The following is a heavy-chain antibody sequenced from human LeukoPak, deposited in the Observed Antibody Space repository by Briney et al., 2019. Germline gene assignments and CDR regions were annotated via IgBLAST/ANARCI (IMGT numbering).Heavy chain of an antibody. V-gene: IGHV1-69*01. Sequence: AASVKVSCKASGGTFGSYAISWVRQAPGQGLEWMGGIIPIFGTANYAQKFQGRVTITADESTSTAYMELSSLRSEDTAVYYCARVGTGIVKPFDYWGQGTLVTVSS. CDR3: ARVGTGIVKPFDY. CDR1: GGTFGSYA. D-gene: IGHD1-26*01. CDR2: IIPIFGTA. J-gene: IGHJ4*02.